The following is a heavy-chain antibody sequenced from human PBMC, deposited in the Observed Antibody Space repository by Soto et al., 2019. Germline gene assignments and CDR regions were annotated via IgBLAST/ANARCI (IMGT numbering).Heavy chain of an antibody. J-gene: IGHJ3*02. CDR1: GGSVSSGSYY. V-gene: IGHV4-61*01. CDR2: IYYSGST. D-gene: IGHD1-26*01. Sequence: PSETLSLTCTVSGGSVSSGSYYWSWIRQPPGKGLEWIGYIYYSGSTNYNPSLKSRVTISVDTSKNQFSLKLSSVTAADTAVYYCARDRRGVSSGSYYEVHAFDIWGQGTMVTVSS. CDR3: ARDRRGVSSGSYYEVHAFDI.